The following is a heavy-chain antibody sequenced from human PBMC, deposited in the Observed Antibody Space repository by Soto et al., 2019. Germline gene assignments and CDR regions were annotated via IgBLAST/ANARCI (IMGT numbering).Heavy chain of an antibody. CDR2: INHSGST. V-gene: IGHV4-34*01. CDR1: GGSFSGYY. CDR3: ARGRGGRCFDP. J-gene: IGHJ5*02. Sequence: QVQLQQWGAGLLKPSETLSLTCAVYGGSFSGYYWSCIRQPSGKGLEWIGEINHSGSTNYNPSLKSRVTISVDTSQNQFSLKLSSVTAADTAVYYCARGRGGRCFDPWGQGTLVTVSS. D-gene: IGHD1-26*01.